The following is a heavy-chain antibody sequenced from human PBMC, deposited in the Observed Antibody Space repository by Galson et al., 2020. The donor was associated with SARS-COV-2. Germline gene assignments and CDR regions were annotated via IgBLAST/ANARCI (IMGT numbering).Heavy chain of an antibody. J-gene: IGHJ2*01. CDR2: INHSGST. CDR3: ARGLWSYWYFDL. CDR1: GGSFSGYY. V-gene: IGHV4-34*01. D-gene: IGHD3-3*01. Sequence: SQTLSLTCAVYGGSFSGYYWSWIRQPPGKGLEWLGEINHSGSTNYNPSLKSRVTISVDTSKNQFSLKLSSVTAADTAVYYCARGLWSYWYFDLWGRGTLVTVSS.